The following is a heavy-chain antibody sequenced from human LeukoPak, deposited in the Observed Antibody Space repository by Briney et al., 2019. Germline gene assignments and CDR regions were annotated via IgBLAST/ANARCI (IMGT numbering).Heavy chain of an antibody. CDR2: ISAYNGNT. D-gene: IGHD2-21*02. J-gene: IGHJ4*02. CDR1: GYTFTSYG. V-gene: IGHV1-18*01. CDR3: ARKAYCSGDCYLFDY. Sequence: ASVKVSCKASGYTFTSYGISWVRQAPGQGLEWMGWISAYNGNTTYAQKSQGRVTMTRDTSISTAYMELSRLRSDDTAVYYCARKAYCSGDCYLFDYWGQGTLVTVSS.